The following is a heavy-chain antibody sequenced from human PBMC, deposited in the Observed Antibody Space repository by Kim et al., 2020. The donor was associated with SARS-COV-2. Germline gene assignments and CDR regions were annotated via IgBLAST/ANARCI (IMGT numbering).Heavy chain of an antibody. CDR3: ARAPRGSGRYFDY. Sequence: GGSLRLSCAASGFTFDDYAMHWVRQAPGKGLEWVSGISWNSGSIGYADSVKGRFTISRDNAKNSLYLQMNSLRAEDTAVYYCARAPRGSGRYFDYWGQGTMVTVSS. CDR1: GFTFDDYA. D-gene: IGHD3-10*01. V-gene: IGHV3-9*01. J-gene: IGHJ4*02. CDR2: ISWNSGSI.